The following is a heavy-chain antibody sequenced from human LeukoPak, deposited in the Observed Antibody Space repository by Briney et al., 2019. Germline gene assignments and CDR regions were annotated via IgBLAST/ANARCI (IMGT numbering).Heavy chain of an antibody. D-gene: IGHD1-1*01. J-gene: IGHJ5*02. V-gene: IGHV1-69*05. CDR2: IIPIFGTA. CDR3: ARDHLDPNWFDP. Sequence: GASVKVSCKTSGGTFSSYAISWVRQAPRQGLEWMGRIIPIFGTANYAQKFQGRVTITTDESTSTAYMELSSLRSEDTAVYYCARDHLDPNWFDPWGQGTLVTVSS. CDR1: GGTFSSYA.